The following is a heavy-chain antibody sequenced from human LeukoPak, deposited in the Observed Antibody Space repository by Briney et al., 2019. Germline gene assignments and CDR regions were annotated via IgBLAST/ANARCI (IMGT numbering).Heavy chain of an antibody. V-gene: IGHV4-59*01. J-gene: IGHJ4*02. CDR1: GCSISTYY. Sequence: SETLSLTCTLSGCSISTYYWSWIRQPPGKGLEWIGYIYHSGSTNYNPSLKSRVTISVDTSKNQFSLKLSSVTAADTAVYYCARGGGYASPIGYWGQGALVTVSS. CDR3: ARGGGYASPIGY. D-gene: IGHD5-12*01. CDR2: IYHSGST.